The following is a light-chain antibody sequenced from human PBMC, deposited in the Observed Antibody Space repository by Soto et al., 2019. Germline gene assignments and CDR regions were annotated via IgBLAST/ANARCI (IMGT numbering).Light chain of an antibody. CDR2: EGS. Sequence: QSALTQPACVSGSPGQSITISCTGTSSDVGSYNLVSWYQQHPGKAPKLMIYEGSKRPSGVSNRFSGSKSGNTASLTISGLQAEDEADYYCCSYAGSSTSHVVFGGGTKLTV. V-gene: IGLV2-23*01. J-gene: IGLJ2*01. CDR3: CSYAGSSTSHVV. CDR1: SSDVGSYNL.